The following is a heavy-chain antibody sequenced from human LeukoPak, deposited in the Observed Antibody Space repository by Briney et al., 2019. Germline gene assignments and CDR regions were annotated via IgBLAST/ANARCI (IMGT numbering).Heavy chain of an antibody. CDR2: IKQDGSEK. D-gene: IGHD2-2*01. J-gene: IGHJ4*02. CDR3: AREGVLAAADY. CDR1: GFTFSSYW. V-gene: IGHV3-7*01. Sequence: GGSLRLSCAASGFTFSSYWMSWVRQAPGKGLEWVANIKQDGSEKYYVDSVKGRLSISRDNTKSSLYLQMNSLRAEDTAVYFCAREGVLAAADYWGQGTLVTVSS.